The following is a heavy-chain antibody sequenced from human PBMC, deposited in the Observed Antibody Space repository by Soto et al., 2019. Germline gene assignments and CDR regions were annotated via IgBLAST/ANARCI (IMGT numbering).Heavy chain of an antibody. CDR2: ISGGGGGT. CDR3: TKGSHYDILTAYHAFDF. Sequence: PGGSLRLSCAASGFTFSSYAMSWVRQAPGKGLEWVSGISGGGGGTHYTDSVKGRFTISRDNSKNTVFLQMNSLRAEDTAVYFCTKGSHYDILTAYHAFDFWGPGTLVTVSS. CDR1: GFTFSSYA. D-gene: IGHD3-9*01. J-gene: IGHJ4*02. V-gene: IGHV3-23*01.